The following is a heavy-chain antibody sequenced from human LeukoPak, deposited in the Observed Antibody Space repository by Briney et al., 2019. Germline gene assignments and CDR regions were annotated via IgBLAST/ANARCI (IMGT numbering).Heavy chain of an antibody. V-gene: IGHV3-53*01. CDR2: IYSGGTT. CDR3: STSPSWGA. J-gene: IGHJ6*04. Sequence: GGSLRLSCAASGFTVINNYMTWVRQAPGKGLEWVSVIYSGGTTHYADSVKGRFTISRDNSKNTLYLQMNSLRVDDTAVYYCSTSPSWGAWGKGTTVTVSS. D-gene: IGHD3-16*01. CDR1: GFTVINNY.